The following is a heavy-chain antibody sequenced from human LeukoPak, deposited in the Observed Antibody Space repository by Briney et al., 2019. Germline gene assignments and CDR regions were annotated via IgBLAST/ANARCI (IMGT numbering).Heavy chain of an antibody. D-gene: IGHD3-3*01. CDR1: GFTFNNYG. J-gene: IGHJ4*02. CDR2: IWYDGSNK. Sequence: PGGSLRLSCAASGFTFNNYGMHWVRQAPGKGLEWVAVIWYDGSNKYYADSVKGRFTISRDNAKNSLYLQMNSLRAEDTAVYYCARDGESRFLECPTFWGQGTLVTVSS. V-gene: IGHV3-33*01. CDR3: ARDGESRFLECPTF.